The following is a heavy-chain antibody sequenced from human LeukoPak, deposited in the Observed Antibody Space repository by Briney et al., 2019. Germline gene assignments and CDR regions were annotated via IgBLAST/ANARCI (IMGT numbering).Heavy chain of an antibody. D-gene: IGHD3-10*01. CDR2: INPNSGGT. Sequence: ASVKVSCKASGYTFTDYYLHWVRQAPEQGLEWMGWINPNSGGTNYAQNFQGRVTLTRDTSISTAYMDLSRLRSDDTAVYFCARSSGRDFFDSWGQGTLVTVSS. CDR3: ARSSGRDFFDS. V-gene: IGHV1-2*02. CDR1: GYTFTDYY. J-gene: IGHJ4*02.